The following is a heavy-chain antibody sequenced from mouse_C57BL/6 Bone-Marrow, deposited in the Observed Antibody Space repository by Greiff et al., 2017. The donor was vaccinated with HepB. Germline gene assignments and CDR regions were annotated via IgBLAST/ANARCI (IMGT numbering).Heavy chain of an antibody. D-gene: IGHD1-1*01. CDR1: GYTFTSYW. CDR2: IHPNSGST. V-gene: IGHV1-64*01. CDR3: RYYYGSRSSYWYFDV. J-gene: IGHJ1*03. Sequence: QVQLQQPGAELVKPGASVKLSCKASGYTFTSYWMHWVKQRPGQGLEWIGMIHPNSGSTNYNEKFKSKATLTVDKSSSTAYMQLSSLTSDDSAVYYCRYYYGSRSSYWYFDVWGTGTTVTVSS.